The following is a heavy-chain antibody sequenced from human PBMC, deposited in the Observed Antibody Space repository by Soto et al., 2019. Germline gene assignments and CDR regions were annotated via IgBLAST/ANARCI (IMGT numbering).Heavy chain of an antibody. CDR1: GGSISSSSYY. CDR3: ARQSIAAGRRGFDP. V-gene: IGHV4-39*01. D-gene: IGHD6-13*01. J-gene: IGHJ5*02. CDR2: IYYSGST. Sequence: QLQLQESGPGLVKPSETLSLTCTVSGGSISSSSYYWGWIRQPPGKGLEWIGSIYYSGSTYYNPSLKSRVTISVDTSKNQCSLKLSSVTAADTAVYYCARQSIAAGRRGFDPWGQGTLVTVSS.